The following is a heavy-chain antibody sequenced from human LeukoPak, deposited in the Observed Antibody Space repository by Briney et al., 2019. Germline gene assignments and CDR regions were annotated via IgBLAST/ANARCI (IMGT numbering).Heavy chain of an antibody. Sequence: SETLSLTCVVYGVSFSGYYWSWIRQPPGKGLEWIGEINHSGSTNYNPSLKSRVTISVDTSKNQFSLKLRSVTAADTAVYYCARDRSLGYFQHWGQGTLVTVSS. CDR3: ARDRSLGYFQH. CDR1: GVSFSGYY. CDR2: INHSGST. J-gene: IGHJ1*01. D-gene: IGHD3-16*02. V-gene: IGHV4-34*01.